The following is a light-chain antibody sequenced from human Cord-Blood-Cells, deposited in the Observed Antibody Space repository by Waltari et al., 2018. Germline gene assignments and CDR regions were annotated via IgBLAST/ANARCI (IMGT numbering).Light chain of an antibody. CDR1: QSVSSY. Sequence: IVLTQSPATLSLSPGERATLSCRASQSVSSYLAWYQQKPGQAPRLLIYDASNSATGITARFSGSGSGTDFTLTISSLEPEDFAVYYCQQRSNWPPAFGQGTKLEIK. CDR3: QQRSNWPPA. J-gene: IGKJ2*01. V-gene: IGKV3-11*01. CDR2: DAS.